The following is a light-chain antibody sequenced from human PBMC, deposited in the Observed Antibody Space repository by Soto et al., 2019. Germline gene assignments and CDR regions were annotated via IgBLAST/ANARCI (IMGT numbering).Light chain of an antibody. CDR3: QQYDNLPT. CDR1: QDISNY. V-gene: IGKV1-33*01. Sequence: DLQMTQSPSSLSASVRDRVTITCQASQDISNYLNWYQQKPGKAPKLLIYDASNLETGVPSRFSGSGSGTDFTFTISSLQPEDIATYYCQQYDNLPTFGQGTRLEIK. J-gene: IGKJ5*01. CDR2: DAS.